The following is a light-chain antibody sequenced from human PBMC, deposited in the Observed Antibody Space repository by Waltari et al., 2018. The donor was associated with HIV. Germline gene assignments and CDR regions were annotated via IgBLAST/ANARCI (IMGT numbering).Light chain of an antibody. J-gene: IGLJ3*02. CDR1: SSNIGNHF. CDR2: RND. CDR3: ATWDDSLNSFWV. Sequence: QSVLTQPPSASGTPGQRVVISCSGGSSNIGNHFVYWYQQLPGSTPKPRIYRNDQRPSGVSDRFCGSKSGTSASLAISGLRSEDEADYYCATWDDSLNSFWVFGGGTKVTVL. V-gene: IGLV1-47*01.